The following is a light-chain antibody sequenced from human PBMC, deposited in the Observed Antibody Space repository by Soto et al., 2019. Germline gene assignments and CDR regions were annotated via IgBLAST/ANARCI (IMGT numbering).Light chain of an antibody. J-gene: IGLJ1*01. CDR1: SSDVGGYNY. Sequence: QSALTQPASVSGSPGQSITISCTGTSSDVGGYNYVSWYQQHPGKAPKLMIYDVSNRPSGVSNRFSGSQSGNTASLTISGLQAEDEADYYCSSYTSSSTLHVFGTGTKLTVL. CDR3: SSYTSSSTLHV. CDR2: DVS. V-gene: IGLV2-14*01.